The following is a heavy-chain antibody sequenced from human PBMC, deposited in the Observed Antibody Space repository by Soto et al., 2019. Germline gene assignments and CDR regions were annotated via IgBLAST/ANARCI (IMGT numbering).Heavy chain of an antibody. J-gene: IGHJ4*02. Sequence: GGSLRLSCAASGFTFSSSAMSWVRQAPGKGLEWVSAISGIGGSTYYADSVKVRFTISRNNSKNTLYLQMISLRAEDTAVYSCAKWSRTPATAIWGQGTLVTVSS. CDR1: GFTFSSSA. D-gene: IGHD2-2*01. CDR3: AKWSRTPATAI. V-gene: IGHV3-23*01. CDR2: ISGIGGST.